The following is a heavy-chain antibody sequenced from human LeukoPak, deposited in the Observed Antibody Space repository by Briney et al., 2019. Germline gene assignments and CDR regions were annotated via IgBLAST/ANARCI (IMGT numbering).Heavy chain of an antibody. CDR1: GFTFSSYS. D-gene: IGHD3-22*01. CDR2: ISSSSYI. V-gene: IGHV3-21*01. CDR3: ARDNYYDSSGLGY. Sequence: GGSLRLSCAASGFTFSSYSMNWVRQAPGKGLEWVSSISSSSYIYYADSVKGRFTISRDNAKNSLYLQMNSLRAEDTAVYYCARDNYYDSSGLGYWGQGTLVTVSS. J-gene: IGHJ4*02.